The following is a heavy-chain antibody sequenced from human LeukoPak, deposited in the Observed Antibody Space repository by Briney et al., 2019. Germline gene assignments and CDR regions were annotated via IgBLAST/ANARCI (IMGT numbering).Heavy chain of an antibody. J-gene: IGHJ4*02. D-gene: IGHD6-13*01. CDR2: IYYSGSP. CDR3: ASLASSRYALFDY. Sequence: SQTLSLTCTVSGGSISSSSYYWGWIRQPPGKALEWIGTIYYSGSPYYNPSLKSRVTISVDTSQNHFSLKLSSVTAADTAVYYCASLASSRYALFDYGGQGTLVTVSS. CDR1: GGSISSSSYY. V-gene: IGHV4-39*02.